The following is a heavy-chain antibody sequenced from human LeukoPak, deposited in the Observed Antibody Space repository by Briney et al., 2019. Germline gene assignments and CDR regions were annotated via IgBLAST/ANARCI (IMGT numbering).Heavy chain of an antibody. J-gene: IGHJ4*02. CDR1: GFTFSSYG. CDR3: AKSASGSYYSGLGS. V-gene: IGHV3-33*06. D-gene: IGHD3-10*01. CDR2: IWYDGSNK. Sequence: ERSLRLSCAASGFTFSSYGMHWVRQAPGKGLEWVAVIWYDGSNKYYADSVKGRFTISRDNSKNTLYLQMNSLRAEDTAVYYCAKSASGSYYSGLGSWGQGTLVTVSS.